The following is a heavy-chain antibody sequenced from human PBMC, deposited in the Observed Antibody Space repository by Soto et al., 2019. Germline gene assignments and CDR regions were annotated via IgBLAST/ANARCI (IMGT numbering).Heavy chain of an antibody. CDR2: IIPIFGTA. CDR3: ARDIGDNAYFEY. V-gene: IGHV1-69*13. CDR1: GCTFSSYA. D-gene: IGHD3-3*01. J-gene: IGHJ4*02. Sequence: SVKVSCKASGCTFSSYAISWVRQAPGQGLEWMGGIIPIFGTANYAQKFQGRVTITADESTSTAYMELSSLRSEDTAVYYCARDIGDNAYFEYWGQGTLVIVS.